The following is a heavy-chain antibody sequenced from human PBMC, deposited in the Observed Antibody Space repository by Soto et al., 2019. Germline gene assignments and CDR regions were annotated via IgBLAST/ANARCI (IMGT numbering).Heavy chain of an antibody. CDR2: IHHSGST. CDR3: ATEVVPAAEFDL. V-gene: IGHV4-61*01. J-gene: IGHJ4*02. D-gene: IGHD2-2*01. Sequence: LSETLSLTCTVSGGSVITESHYWSWLRQSPGKGLEWIGYIHHSGSTNYNPSLQSRITISIDTSKNQFSLKLSSVTAADTAVYYCATEVVPAAEFDLWGQGTLVTVSS. CDR1: GGSVITESHY.